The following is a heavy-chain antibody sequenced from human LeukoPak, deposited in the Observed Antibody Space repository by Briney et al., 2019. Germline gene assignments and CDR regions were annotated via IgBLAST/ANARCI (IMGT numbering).Heavy chain of an antibody. CDR2: IYYSGST. J-gene: IGHJ5*02. Sequence: SETLSLTCTVSGGSISSYYWSWIRQPPGKGLEWIGYIYYSGSTNYNPSLKSRVTISVDTSKNQLSLKLSSVTAADTAVYYCARFMTTVTTSWFDPWGQGTLVTVSS. CDR3: ARFMTTVTTSWFDP. V-gene: IGHV4-59*01. CDR1: GGSISSYY. D-gene: IGHD4-17*01.